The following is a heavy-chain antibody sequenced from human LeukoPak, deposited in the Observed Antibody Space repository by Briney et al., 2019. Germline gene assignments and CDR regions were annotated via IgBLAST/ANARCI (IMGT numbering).Heavy chain of an antibody. D-gene: IGHD3-10*01. J-gene: IGHJ4*02. CDR2: ISGSGGST. V-gene: IGHV3-23*01. Sequence: GGSLSLSCAPSGFTLRSYWMTWVGQVQGKGLEWVSAISGSGGSTYYADSVKGRFTISRDNSKNTLYLQMNSLRAEDTAVYYCAKVPGSPHYWGQGTLVTVSS. CDR3: AKVPGSPHY. CDR1: GFTLRSYW.